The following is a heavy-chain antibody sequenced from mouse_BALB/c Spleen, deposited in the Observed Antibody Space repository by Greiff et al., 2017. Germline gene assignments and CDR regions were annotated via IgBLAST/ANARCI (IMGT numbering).Heavy chain of an antibody. CDR2: INSNGGST. CDR3: ARGTLYYGNWFAC. Sequence: EVQLVESGGGLVKLGGSLKLSCAASGFTFSSYYMSWVRQTPEKRLELVAAINSNGGSTYYPDTVKGRFTISRDNAKNTLYLQMSSLKSEDTALYYCARGTLYYGNWFACWGQGTLVTVSA. V-gene: IGHV5-6-2*01. CDR1: GFTFSSYY. D-gene: IGHD2-1*01. J-gene: IGHJ3*01.